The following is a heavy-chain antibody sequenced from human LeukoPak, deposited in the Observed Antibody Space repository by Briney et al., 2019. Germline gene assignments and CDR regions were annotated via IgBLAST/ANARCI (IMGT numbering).Heavy chain of an antibody. Sequence: GGSLRLSCAASGFTFSSYWMHWVRRGPGKGLVWVSRINSDGSSTRHADSVKGRFTISRDNAKNMVYLQMPSLRAEDTAVYYCARDRDGPDYWGQGTLVTVSS. CDR1: GFTFSSYW. J-gene: IGHJ4*02. CDR2: INSDGSST. V-gene: IGHV3-74*01. CDR3: ARDRDGPDY. D-gene: IGHD5-24*01.